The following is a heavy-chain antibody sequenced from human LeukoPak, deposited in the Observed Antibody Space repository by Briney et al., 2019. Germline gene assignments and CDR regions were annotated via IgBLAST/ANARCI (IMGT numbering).Heavy chain of an antibody. CDR1: GYTFTSYY. CDR3: ARVGYCSSTSCYRPFDY. Sequence: GASVKVSCKASGYTFTSYYMHWVRQAPGQGLEWMGIINPSGGSTSYAQKFQGRVTMTRDTSTSTVYMELSSLRSEDTAVYYCARVGYCSSTSCYRPFDYWGQGTLVTVSS. D-gene: IGHD2-2*02. J-gene: IGHJ4*02. CDR2: INPSGGST. V-gene: IGHV1-46*01.